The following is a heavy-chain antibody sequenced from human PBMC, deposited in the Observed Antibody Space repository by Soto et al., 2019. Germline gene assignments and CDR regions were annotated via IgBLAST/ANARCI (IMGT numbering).Heavy chain of an antibody. Sequence: QVQLVQSGAEVKKPGASVKVSCKASGYTFTGYYMHWVRQAPGQGLEWMGWINPNSGGTNYAQKFQGRVTMTRDTAISTAYMERSRLRSDDTAVYYCARGRAWEQIYYYYGMDVWGQRTTVTVSS. D-gene: IGHD1-26*01. CDR3: ARGRAWEQIYYYYGMDV. V-gene: IGHV1-2*02. J-gene: IGHJ6*02. CDR1: GYTFTGYY. CDR2: INPNSGGT.